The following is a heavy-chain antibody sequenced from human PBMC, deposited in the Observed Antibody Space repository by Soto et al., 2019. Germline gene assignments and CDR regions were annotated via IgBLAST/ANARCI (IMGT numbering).Heavy chain of an antibody. D-gene: IGHD6-19*01. Sequence: QVQLQQSGPGLVKPSQTLSLMCDISGDSVSSVTATWSWIRQSPSRGLEWLGRAYYRSKWYNDYAVSVKGRIVIIPDTSKNQQSLQLNSVTPEDTATYFCARDGSGFHWYFDVWGRGTLVTVSS. CDR1: GDSVSSVTAT. CDR2: AYYRSKWYN. V-gene: IGHV6-1*01. CDR3: ARDGSGFHWYFDV. J-gene: IGHJ2*01.